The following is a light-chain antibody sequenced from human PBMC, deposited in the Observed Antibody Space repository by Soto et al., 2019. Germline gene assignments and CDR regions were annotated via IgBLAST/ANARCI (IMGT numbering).Light chain of an antibody. CDR2: GVV. Sequence: QSVLTQPRSVSGSPGQSVTISCTGTGNVVSAYNYVSWYQQHPGRPPKLLIYGVVRWPSGVPDRFSGSKSGNTASLTISGLQAEDEADYFCCSYAGGYTYLFGTGTKVTVL. CDR3: CSYAGGYTYL. J-gene: IGLJ1*01. V-gene: IGLV2-11*01. CDR1: GNVVSAYNY.